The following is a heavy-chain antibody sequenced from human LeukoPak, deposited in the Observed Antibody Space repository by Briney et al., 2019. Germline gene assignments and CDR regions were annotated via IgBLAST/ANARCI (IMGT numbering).Heavy chain of an antibody. CDR2: IYTSGST. CDR1: GVSISTTSYY. J-gene: IGHJ3*02. Sequence: SETLSLTCTVSGVSISTTSYYWGWIRQTPGKGLEWIGRIYTSGSTNYNPSLKSRVTMSVDTSKNQFSLKLSSVTAADTAVYYCAMTTVTFDAFDIWGQGTMVTVSS. V-gene: IGHV4-61*05. D-gene: IGHD4-17*01. CDR3: AMTTVTFDAFDI.